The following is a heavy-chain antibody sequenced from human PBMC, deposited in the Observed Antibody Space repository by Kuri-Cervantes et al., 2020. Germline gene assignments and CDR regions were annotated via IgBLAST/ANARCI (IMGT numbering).Heavy chain of an antibody. D-gene: IGHD2-2*01. CDR2: ISYDGSNK. CDR3: ARGVPAAESTDNYYYYGMDV. V-gene: IGHV3-30*03. CDR1: GFTFSSYG. J-gene: IGHJ6*02. Sequence: GESLKISCAASGFTFSSYGMHWVRQAPGKGLEWVAVISYDGSNKYYADSVKGRFTISRDNSKNTLYLQMNSLRAEDTAVYYCARGVPAAESTDNYYYYGMDVWGQGTTVTVSS.